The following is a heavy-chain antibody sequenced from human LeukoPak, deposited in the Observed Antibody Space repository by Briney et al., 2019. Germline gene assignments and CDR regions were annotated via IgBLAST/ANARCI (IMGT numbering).Heavy chain of an antibody. CDR1: GFTFRKYY. CDR3: TRVFVGDEYSSSGY. D-gene: IGHD6-13*01. CDR2: INSDGSST. V-gene: IGHV3-74*03. Sequence: PGGSLRLSCAASGFTFRKYYMHWVRQAPGKGLVWVPRINSDGSSTTYADSVRGRFTVSRDNAKNTLYLQMNSLKVEDTAMYYCTRVFVGDEYSSSGYWGQGTLVTVSS. J-gene: IGHJ4*02.